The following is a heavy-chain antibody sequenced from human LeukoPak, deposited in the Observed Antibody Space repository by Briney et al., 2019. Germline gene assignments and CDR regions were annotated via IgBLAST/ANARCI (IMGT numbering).Heavy chain of an antibody. Sequence: SGRSLRLSCAASGFTFSSYGMHWVRQAPGKGLEWVAVIWYDGSNKCYADSVKGRFTISRDNSKNTLYLQMNSLRAEDTAVYYCARATYYYGSGSSGFDYWGQGTLVTVSS. V-gene: IGHV3-33*01. CDR1: GFTFSSYG. CDR2: IWYDGSNK. CDR3: ARATYYYGSGSSGFDY. J-gene: IGHJ4*02. D-gene: IGHD3-10*01.